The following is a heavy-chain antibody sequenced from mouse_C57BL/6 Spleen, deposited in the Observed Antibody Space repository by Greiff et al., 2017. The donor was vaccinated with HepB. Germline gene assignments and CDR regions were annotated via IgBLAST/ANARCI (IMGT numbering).Heavy chain of an antibody. Sequence: DVQLVESGGGLVQPKGSLKLSCAASGFSFNTYAMNWVRQAPGKGLEWVARIRSKSNNYATYYADSVKDRFTISRDDSESMLYLQMNHLKTEDTAMYYCGRHGASQFPAWFAYWGQGTLVTVSA. CDR1: GFSFNTYA. J-gene: IGHJ3*01. V-gene: IGHV10-1*01. CDR3: GRHGASQFPAWFAY. CDR2: IRSKSNNYAT.